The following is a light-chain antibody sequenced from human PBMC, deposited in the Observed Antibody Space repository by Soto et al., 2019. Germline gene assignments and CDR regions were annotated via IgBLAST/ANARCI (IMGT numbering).Light chain of an antibody. CDR3: SSYTGSNTLYV. J-gene: IGLJ1*01. V-gene: IGLV2-14*01. Sequence: QFALTQPASVSVSPGQSITISCTGTSSDVGGYNWVSWYQHHPGKAPQLMIYEVSNRPSGVSNRFSGSKSGNTASLTISGLQAEDEADYYCSSYTGSNTLYVFGTGTKVTVL. CDR2: EVS. CDR1: SSDVGGYNW.